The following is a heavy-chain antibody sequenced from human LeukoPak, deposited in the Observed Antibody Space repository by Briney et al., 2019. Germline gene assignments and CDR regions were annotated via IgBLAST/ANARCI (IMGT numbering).Heavy chain of an antibody. CDR2: IIPIFGTA. J-gene: IGHJ6*02. CDR1: GGTFSSYA. D-gene: IGHD4-11*01. V-gene: IGHV1-69*13. CDR3: ARGPTVTPPEGYYGMDV. Sequence: VASVKVSCKASGGTFSSYAISWVRQAPGQGLEWMGGIIPIFGTANYAQKFQGRVTITADESTSTAYMELSSLRSEDTAVYYCARGPTVTPPEGYYGMDVWGQGTTVTVSS.